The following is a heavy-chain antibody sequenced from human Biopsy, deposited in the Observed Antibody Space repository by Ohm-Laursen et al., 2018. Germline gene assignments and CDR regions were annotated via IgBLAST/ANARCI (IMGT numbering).Heavy chain of an antibody. D-gene: IGHD1-26*01. CDR3: ASPNSGTYDV. Sequence: GASVKVSCKASGGTFSSDAITWVRQAPGQGLEWMGGIIPMFGPANYAQKFQGRVTITADESTSTAYMELSSLRSEDTAVYYCASPNSGTYDVWGQGTTVTVSS. CDR2: IIPMFGPA. CDR1: GGTFSSDA. J-gene: IGHJ6*02. V-gene: IGHV1-69*13.